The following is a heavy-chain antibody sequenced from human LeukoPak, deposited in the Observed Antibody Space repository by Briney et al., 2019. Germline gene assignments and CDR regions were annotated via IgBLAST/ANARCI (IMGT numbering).Heavy chain of an antibody. D-gene: IGHD4-23*01. J-gene: IGHJ4*02. CDR3: ARNGGNSDVDY. CDR2: IYPSGST. Sequence: SETLSLTCAVSGGSISSSNWWSWVRQPPGKGLAWIGEIYPSGSTNYNPSLKSRVAISVDKSKNQFSLKLSSVTAADTAVYYCARNGGNSDVDYWGQGTLVTVYS. CDR1: GGSISSSNW. V-gene: IGHV4-4*02.